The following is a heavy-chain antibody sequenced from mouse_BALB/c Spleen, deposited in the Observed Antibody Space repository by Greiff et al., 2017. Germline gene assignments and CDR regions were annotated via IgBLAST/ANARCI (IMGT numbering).Heavy chain of an antibody. Sequence: DVKLVESGGGLVKPGGSLKLSCAASGFTFSSYTMSWVRQTPEKRLEWVATISSGGGNTYYPDSVKGRFTISRDNAKNNLYLQMSSLRSEDTALYYCARYSGYFDVWGAGTTVTVSS. CDR2: ISSGGGNT. CDR1: GFTFSSYT. J-gene: IGHJ1*01. CDR3: ARYSGYFDV. V-gene: IGHV5-9*03.